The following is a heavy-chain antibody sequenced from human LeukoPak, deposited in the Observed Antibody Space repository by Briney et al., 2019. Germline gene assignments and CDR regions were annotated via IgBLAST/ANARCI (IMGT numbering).Heavy chain of an antibody. CDR2: ISSSSSYI. Sequence: GGSLRLSCAASGFXFSSYSINWVRQAPGKGLEWVSSISSSSSYIYYADSVKGRFTISRDNAKNSLYLQMNSLRAEDTAVYYCARVSTAVAGGLDYWGQGTLVTVSS. V-gene: IGHV3-21*01. CDR3: ARVSTAVAGGLDY. CDR1: GFXFSSYS. J-gene: IGHJ4*02. D-gene: IGHD6-19*01.